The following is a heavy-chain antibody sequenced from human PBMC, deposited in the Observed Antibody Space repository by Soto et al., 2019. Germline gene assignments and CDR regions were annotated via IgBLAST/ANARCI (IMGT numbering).Heavy chain of an antibody. V-gene: IGHV1-18*01. J-gene: IGHJ4*02. Sequence: SVKVSCKASGYTFTSYGISWVRQAPGQGLEWMGWISAYNGNTNYAQKLQGRVTMTTDTSTSTAYMELRSLRSDDTAVYYCARVLYSSSWYAPGYWGQGTLVTVSS. D-gene: IGHD6-13*01. CDR1: GYTFTSYG. CDR2: ISAYNGNT. CDR3: ARVLYSSSWYAPGY.